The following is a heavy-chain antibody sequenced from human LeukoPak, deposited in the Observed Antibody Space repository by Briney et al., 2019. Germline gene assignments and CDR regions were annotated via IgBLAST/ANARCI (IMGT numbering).Heavy chain of an antibody. CDR1: GFTFRNYW. D-gene: IGHD1-26*01. CDR3: ASDTAVGY. V-gene: IGHV3-74*01. J-gene: IGHJ4*02. CDR2: INTDGSTT. Sequence: PGGSLRLSCAVSGFTFRNYWMHWVRQAPGKGLMWVSRINTDGSTTYYAASVKGRFTISRDNAKNTVYLQMTSLRAEDTAVYFCASDTAVGYWGQGTQVTVSS.